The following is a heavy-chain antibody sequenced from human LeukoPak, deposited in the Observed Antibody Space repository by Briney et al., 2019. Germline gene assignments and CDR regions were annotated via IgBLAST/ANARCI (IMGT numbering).Heavy chain of an antibody. CDR3: ARGFSFKYYYGSGSYSGGWFDP. Sequence: PGGSLRLSCAASGFTFSSYEMNWVRQAPGKGLEWVSYIIGSGSTIYYADSVKGRFTISRDNAKNSLYLQMNSLRAEDTAVYYCARGFSFKYYYGSGSYSGGWFDPWGQGTLVTVSS. D-gene: IGHD3-10*01. CDR1: GFTFSSYE. V-gene: IGHV3-48*03. J-gene: IGHJ5*02. CDR2: IIGSGSTI.